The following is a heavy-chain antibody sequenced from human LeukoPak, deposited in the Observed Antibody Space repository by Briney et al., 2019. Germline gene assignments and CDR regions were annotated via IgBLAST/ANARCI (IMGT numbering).Heavy chain of an antibody. V-gene: IGHV1-18*04. CDR1: GYTFTSYG. D-gene: IGHD3-10*01. CDR2: ISAYNGNT. J-gene: IGHJ4*02. CDR3: ARVFTMVRGSSPSYFDY. Sequence: ASVKVSCKASGYTFTSYGIGWVRQAPGQGLEWMGWISAYNGNTNYAQKLQGRVTMTTDTSTSTAYMELRSLRSDDTAVYYCARVFTMVRGSSPSYFDYWGQGTLVTVSS.